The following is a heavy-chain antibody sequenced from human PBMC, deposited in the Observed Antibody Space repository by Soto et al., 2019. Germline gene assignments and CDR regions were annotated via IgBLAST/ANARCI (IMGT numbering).Heavy chain of an antibody. CDR3: ARDRGDDAHDYSYNAMDV. V-gene: IGHV3-21*01. D-gene: IGHD3-10*01. J-gene: IGHJ6*02. Sequence: EVQLVESGGGLVKPGGSLRLSCISSGFTFSTYTMNWVRQAPGKGLEWVSGIRGFSPYTFYAESVEGRFTISRDNAKNTLHLQLNSMRAEDTAVYYCARDRGDDAHDYSYNAMDVWGQGTTVTVSS. CDR2: IRGFSPYT. CDR1: GFTFSTYT.